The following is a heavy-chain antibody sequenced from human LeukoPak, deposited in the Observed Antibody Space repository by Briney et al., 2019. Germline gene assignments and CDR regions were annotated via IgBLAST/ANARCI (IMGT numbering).Heavy chain of an antibody. CDR2: INHSGST. J-gene: IGHJ6*02. Sequence: SETLSLTCAVYGGSFSGYYWSWIRQPPGKGLKWIGEINHSGSTNYNPSLKSRVTISVDTSKNQFSLKLSSVTAADTAVYYCVRGGRSTRRYSSSWYYYGMDVWGQGTTVTVSS. CDR1: GGSFSGYY. CDR3: VRGGRSTRRYSSSWYYYGMDV. D-gene: IGHD6-13*01. V-gene: IGHV4-34*01.